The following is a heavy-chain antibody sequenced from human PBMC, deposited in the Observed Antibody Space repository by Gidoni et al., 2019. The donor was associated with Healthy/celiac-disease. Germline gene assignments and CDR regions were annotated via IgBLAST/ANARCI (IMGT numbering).Heavy chain of an antibody. CDR2: IYYSGST. D-gene: IGHD6-13*01. V-gene: IGHV4-39*01. CDR1: GVSISSSSHY. Sequence: LPLQASVPALVKPSETLSLTCTVSGVSISSSSHYWGWIRQPPGKGLEWIGSIYYSGSTYYNPSRRSGVTISVDTSKNQFTLKRSSVTAADTAVYYCARQTPGYSSSLDAFDIWGQGTMVTVSS. J-gene: IGHJ3*02. CDR3: ARQTPGYSSSLDAFDI.